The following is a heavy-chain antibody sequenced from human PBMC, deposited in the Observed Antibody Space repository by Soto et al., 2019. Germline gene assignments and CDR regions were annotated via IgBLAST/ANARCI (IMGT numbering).Heavy chain of an antibody. Sequence: QVQLQDSGPGLVKPSGTLSLTCAVSGDSIGSSSWWSWVRQPPGRGLEWIGEIYHTGNTNYNPSLESRVTMSVDKSKTSFSLRLSSVTAADTAVYYCARGGLSMVRGAGGGLDVWGQGTTVTVSS. CDR3: ARGGLSMVRGAGGGLDV. J-gene: IGHJ6*02. D-gene: IGHD3-10*01. V-gene: IGHV4-4*02. CDR2: IYHTGNT. CDR1: GDSIGSSSW.